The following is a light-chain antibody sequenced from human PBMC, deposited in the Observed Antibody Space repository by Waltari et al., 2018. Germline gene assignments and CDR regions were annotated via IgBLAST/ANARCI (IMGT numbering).Light chain of an antibody. Sequence: ELVLTYCPGTLSLSPGDRATLSCRASQSVSSSYLAWYQQKPGQAPRLLSYGASSRATGIPDRFSGSGSGTDFTLTISRLEPEDFAVYYCQQYGSSRLTFGGGTKGEIK. J-gene: IGKJ4*01. CDR3: QQYGSSRLT. CDR1: QSVSSSY. CDR2: GAS. V-gene: IGKV3-20*01.